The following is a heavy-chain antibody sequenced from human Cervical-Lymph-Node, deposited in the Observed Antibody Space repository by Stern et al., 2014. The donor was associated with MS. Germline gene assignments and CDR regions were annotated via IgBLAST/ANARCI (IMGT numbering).Heavy chain of an antibody. Sequence: VQLVESGGGLVKPGGSLRLSCTASGITFSTHSMNWVRQAPGKGLEWVSSISSSSTYIFYADSVKGRSTISRDDAKNSLYLQMNSLRVEDTAVYYCASGGWGVWGQGTMVTVSA. CDR2: ISSSSTYI. V-gene: IGHV3-21*01. CDR1: GITFSTHS. J-gene: IGHJ3*01. CDR3: ASGGWGV. D-gene: IGHD3-16*01.